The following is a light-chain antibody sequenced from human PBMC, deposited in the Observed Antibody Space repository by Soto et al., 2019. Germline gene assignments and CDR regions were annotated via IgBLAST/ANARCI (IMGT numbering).Light chain of an antibody. CDR1: QSVGSG. CDR2: AAS. Sequence: MPQSAPTLSVSPGEGANLACMASQSVGSGLAWSQQKPGQAPRLLIYAASTMATGISARFSGSGSGTEFTLTISSLVSEDSAVYYCQQHNVWPRTFGQGTKVDI. V-gene: IGKV3-15*01. J-gene: IGKJ1*01. CDR3: QQHNVWPRT.